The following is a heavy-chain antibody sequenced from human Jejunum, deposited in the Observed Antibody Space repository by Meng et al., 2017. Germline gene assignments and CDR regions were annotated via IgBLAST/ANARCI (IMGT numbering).Heavy chain of an antibody. CDR3: ARVRGGVFQN. V-gene: IGHV6-1*01. D-gene: IGHD2-8*02. J-gene: IGHJ4*02. CDR1: GDSVSSHLVT. Sequence: HVQLQQSGPGMVTPSRTLSLICAIPGDSVSSHLVTWNWIKQSPSRGLEWPGRTYYRSKGDNDYAVSVKSRITISAATSKNHCSLQLNSLTTEDTAVYYCARVRGGVFQNWGQGTLVTVSS. CDR2: TYYRSKGDN.